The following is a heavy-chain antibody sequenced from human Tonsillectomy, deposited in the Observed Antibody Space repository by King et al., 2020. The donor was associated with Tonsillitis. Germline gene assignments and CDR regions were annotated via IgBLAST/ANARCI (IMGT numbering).Heavy chain of an antibody. CDR3: ARLTGTTGYYYYGMDV. Sequence: QLVQSGAEAKKPGESLKISCKTSGYSFTSYWIGWVRQMPGKGLEWMGIMYPGNSDTRYSPSFEGQVTISADTSISTAYLQWSSLKASDTAMYYCARLTGTTGYYYYGMDVWGQGTTVTVSS. V-gene: IGHV5-51*01. J-gene: IGHJ6*02. D-gene: IGHD1-1*01. CDR2: MYPGNSDT. CDR1: GYSFTSYW.